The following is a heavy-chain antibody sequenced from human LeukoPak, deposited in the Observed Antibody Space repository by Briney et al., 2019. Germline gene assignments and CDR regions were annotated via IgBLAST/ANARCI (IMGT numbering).Heavy chain of an antibody. CDR1: GGTFSSYA. J-gene: IGHJ3*02. CDR3: ARDISGYDSGNDAFDI. Sequence: ASVKVSCKASGGTFSSYAISWVRQAPGQGLEWMGGIIPIFGTANYAQKFQGRVTITADESTSTAYMELSSLRSEDTAVYYCARDISGYDSGNDAFDIWGQGTMVTVSS. V-gene: IGHV1-69*01. CDR2: IIPIFGTA. D-gene: IGHD5-12*01.